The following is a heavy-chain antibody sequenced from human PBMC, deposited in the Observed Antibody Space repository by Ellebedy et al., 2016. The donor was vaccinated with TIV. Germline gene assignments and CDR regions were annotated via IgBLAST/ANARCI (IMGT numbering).Heavy chain of an antibody. CDR3: ARGGPGGDNWFFGL. J-gene: IGHJ2*01. CDR2: ISTSGGST. CDR1: GSTFTNYA. V-gene: IGHV3-23*01. Sequence: PGGSLRLSCAASGSTFTNYAMSWVRQAPGKGLEWVSAISTSGGSTDYADSVKGRFTVSRDNPKNTLYLQMNSLRAEDTAVYYCARGGPGGDNWFFGLWGRGTQVTVSS. D-gene: IGHD3-10*01.